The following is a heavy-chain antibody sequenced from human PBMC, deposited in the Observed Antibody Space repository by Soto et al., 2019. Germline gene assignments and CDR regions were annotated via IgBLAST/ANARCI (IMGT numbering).Heavy chain of an antibody. CDR2: SRNKAKSYTT. CDR1: GFTLSDHY. J-gene: IGHJ4*02. D-gene: IGHD2-21*01. CDR3: ARTTCGDRDS. V-gene: IGHV3-72*01. Sequence: EVQLVESGGGLVQPGGSLRLSCAIFGFTLSDHYMDWLRQAPGKGLEWVGRSRNKAKSYTTDDAASVKGRVTSSREDSQNSLYLQLNSLKTDDTAVYYCARTTCGDRDSWGQGTLVTVSS.